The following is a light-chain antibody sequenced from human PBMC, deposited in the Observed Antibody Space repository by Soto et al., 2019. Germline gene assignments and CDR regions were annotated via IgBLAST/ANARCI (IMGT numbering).Light chain of an antibody. CDR2: DIS. J-gene: IGKJ4*01. V-gene: IGKV3D-15*01. CDR1: QDVTTN. Sequence: EISMTPFPPILSASPGERATLSCRAAQDVTTNFAWYQLRRGQPPSLLIYDISTRATGVPARFSGSGSGTEFTLTISSLQSEDFATYYCQQYCSYLLTFGEGTKVDIK. CDR3: QQYCSYLLT.